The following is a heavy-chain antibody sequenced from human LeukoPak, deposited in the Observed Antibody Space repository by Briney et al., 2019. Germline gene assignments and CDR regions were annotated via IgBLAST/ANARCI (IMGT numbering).Heavy chain of an antibody. V-gene: IGHV4-4*02. CDR2: IYHSGST. J-gene: IGHJ4*02. Sequence: PSGTLSLTCDVSGDSISGSNWWSWVRQPPGKGLEWIGGIYHSGSTNYNPSLKSRVTMSVDKSKNQFSLKLSSVTAADTAVFYCVRRRYNYGFDSWGQGSLVTVSS. CDR1: GDSISGSNW. CDR3: VRRRYNYGFDS. D-gene: IGHD5-18*01.